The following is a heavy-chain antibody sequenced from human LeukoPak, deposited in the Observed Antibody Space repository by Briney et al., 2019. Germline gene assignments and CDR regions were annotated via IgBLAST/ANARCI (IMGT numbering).Heavy chain of an antibody. V-gene: IGHV1-69*04. CDR2: IIPILGIA. CDR3: ARDRVTMVRGVGRYAFDI. D-gene: IGHD3-10*01. Sequence: SVKVSCKASGGTFSSYAISWVRQAPGQGLEWMGRIIPILGIANYAQKFQGRVTITADKSTSTAYMELSSLRSEDTAVYYCARDRVTMVRGVGRYAFDIWGQGTMVTVSS. J-gene: IGHJ3*02. CDR1: GGTFSSYA.